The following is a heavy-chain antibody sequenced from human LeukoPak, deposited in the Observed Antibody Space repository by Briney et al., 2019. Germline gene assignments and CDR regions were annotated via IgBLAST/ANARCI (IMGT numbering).Heavy chain of an antibody. J-gene: IGHJ4*02. CDR3: ARGRSDYGGNSGIASCDY. CDR2: IYHTGST. CDR1: GDSLSNGYY. Sequence: SETLSLTCTVSGDSLSNGYYWGWIRQPPGKGLEWIGSIYHTGSTYYNPSLKSRVIGSVDTSRNQFSLKARYVTAADTAVYYCARGRSDYGGNSGIASCDYWGQGTLVTVSS. D-gene: IGHD4-23*01. V-gene: IGHV4-38-2*02.